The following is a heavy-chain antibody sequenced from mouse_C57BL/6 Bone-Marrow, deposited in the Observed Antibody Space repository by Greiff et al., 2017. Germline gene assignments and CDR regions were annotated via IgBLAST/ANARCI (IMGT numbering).Heavy chain of an antibody. V-gene: IGHV3-8*01. D-gene: IGHD1-1*02. Sequence: EVKLMESGPGLAKPSQTLSLTCSVPGYSITSDYWNWIRKFPGNKLEYMGYISYSGSTYYNPSLKSRISITRDTSKNQYYLQLNSVTTEDTATYYCARSSLFWGWYFDVWGTGTTVTVSS. CDR2: ISYSGST. J-gene: IGHJ1*03. CDR3: ARSSLFWGWYFDV. CDR1: GYSITSDY.